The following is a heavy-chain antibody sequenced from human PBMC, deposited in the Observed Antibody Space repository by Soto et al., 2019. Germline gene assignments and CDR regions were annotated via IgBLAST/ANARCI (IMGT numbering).Heavy chain of an antibody. V-gene: IGHV4-38-2*01. J-gene: IGHJ6*02. Sequence: KPSETLSLTCAVSNFSLSKEYYWAWIRQSPGKGLEWIGSIYHAGSVYYNPSLNSRVAVSLDTSKNHFSLKLTSVTAADTAVYYCARTFDYYGMDVWGQGTTVTVSS. CDR2: IYHAGSV. CDR1: NFSLSKEYY. CDR3: ARTFDYYGMDV.